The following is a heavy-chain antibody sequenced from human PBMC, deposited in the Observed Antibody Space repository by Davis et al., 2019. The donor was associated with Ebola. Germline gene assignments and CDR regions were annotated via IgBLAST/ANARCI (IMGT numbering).Heavy chain of an antibody. J-gene: IGHJ4*02. CDR2: ISSDSDYI. Sequence: GESLKISCAASGFTFSTYSMSWVRQAPGKGLEWVSSISSDSDYIYYADSAKGRFTISRDNAKNSLYLQMNSLRAEDTAVYYCATHVVVVAATGYWGQGTLVTVSS. D-gene: IGHD2-15*01. CDR3: ATHVVVVAATGY. V-gene: IGHV3-21*01. CDR1: GFTFSTYS.